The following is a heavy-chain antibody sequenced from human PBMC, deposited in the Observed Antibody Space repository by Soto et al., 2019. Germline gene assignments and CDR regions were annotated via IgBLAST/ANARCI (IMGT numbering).Heavy chain of an antibody. CDR2: MFYSGST. J-gene: IGHJ4*02. CDR1: GASISSGRSY. Sequence: SETLSLTFTVSGASISSGRSYGSWIRQHPGKGLEWIGYMFYSGSTYYHPSLKSRVNISADTSKNQFSLRLTSVTPADTAVYYCARDNGYGHFDSWGQGTLVTVSS. D-gene: IGHD5-12*01. V-gene: IGHV4-31*03. CDR3: ARDNGYGHFDS.